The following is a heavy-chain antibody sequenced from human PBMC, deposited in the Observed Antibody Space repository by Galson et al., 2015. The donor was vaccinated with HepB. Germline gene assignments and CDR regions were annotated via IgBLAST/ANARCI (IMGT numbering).Heavy chain of an antibody. D-gene: IGHD6-13*01. Sequence: SVKVSCKASGYTFTSYYMHWVRQAPGQGLEWMGIINPSGGSTSYAQKFQGRVTMTRDTSTSTVYMELSSLRSEDTAVYYCARGGSSWYKGLRGDWFDPWGQGTLVTVSS. V-gene: IGHV1-46*03. CDR2: INPSGGST. CDR1: GYTFTSYY. CDR3: ARGGSSWYKGLRGDWFDP. J-gene: IGHJ5*02.